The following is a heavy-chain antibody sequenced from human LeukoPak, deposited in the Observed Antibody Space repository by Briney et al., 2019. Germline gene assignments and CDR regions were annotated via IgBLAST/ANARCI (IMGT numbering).Heavy chain of an antibody. J-gene: IGHJ4*02. CDR2: IYHSGST. CDR3: ARESRWSGYYFDY. V-gene: IGHV4-30-2*01. CDR1: GGSISSGGYY. D-gene: IGHD3-3*01. Sequence: SQTLSLTCTVSGGSISSGGYYWSWIRQPPGKGLEWIGYIYHSGSTYYNPSLKSRVTISVDRSKNQFSLKLSSVTAADTAVYYCARESRWSGYYFDYWGQGTLVTVSS.